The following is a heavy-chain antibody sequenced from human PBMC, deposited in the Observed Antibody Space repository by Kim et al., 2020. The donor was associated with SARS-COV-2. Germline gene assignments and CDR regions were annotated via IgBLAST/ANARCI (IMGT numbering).Heavy chain of an antibody. CDR3: ARDLPGAPFDY. J-gene: IGHJ4*02. V-gene: IGHV1-46*01. Sequence: TSYAQKFQGRVTMTRDTSTSTVYMELSSLRSEDTAVYYCARDLPGAPFDYWGQGTLVTVSS. CDR2: T. D-gene: IGHD2-8*02.